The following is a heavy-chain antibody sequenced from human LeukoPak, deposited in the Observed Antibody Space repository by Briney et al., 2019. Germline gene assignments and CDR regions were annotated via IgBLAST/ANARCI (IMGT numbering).Heavy chain of an antibody. Sequence: SETLSLTCAVYGGSFSGYYWSWIRQPPGKGLEWIGEINHSGSTNYNPSLKSRVTISVDTSKNQFSLKLSSVTAADTAVYYCARGRNYWGQGTLVTVSS. CDR2: INHSGST. CDR3: ARGRNY. J-gene: IGHJ4*02. CDR1: GGSFSGYY. V-gene: IGHV4-34*01.